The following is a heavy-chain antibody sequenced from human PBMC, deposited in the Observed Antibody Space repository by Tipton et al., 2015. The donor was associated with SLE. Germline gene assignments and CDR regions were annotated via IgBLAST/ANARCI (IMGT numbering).Heavy chain of an antibody. V-gene: IGHV5-10-1*01. J-gene: IGHJ3*02. D-gene: IGHD6-13*01. Sequence: QLVQSGAEVKKPGESRRISCQGSGYNFTPWINWVRQMPGKGLEWMGRLDPTDSYTHYSPSFQGHITISADKSISTAYLHWSSLKASDTAMYYCARPQQLEGDDAFDIWGQGTMVTASS. CDR2: LDPTDSYT. CDR3: ARPQQLEGDDAFDI. CDR1: GYNFTPW.